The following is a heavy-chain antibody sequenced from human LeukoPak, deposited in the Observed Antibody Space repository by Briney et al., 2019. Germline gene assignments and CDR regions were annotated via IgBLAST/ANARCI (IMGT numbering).Heavy chain of an antibody. CDR3: AKDNDLWNSYDRGGGLAY. J-gene: IGHJ4*02. Sequence: GRSLRLSCAGCRYSFNNYAMQWVRKAPDKGLEWVAAIWYDGSNKYYADSVKGRFTISRDNTKSTLYLQTDSLRAEDTAVYYCAKDNDLWNSYDRGGGLAYWGQGTLVTVSS. V-gene: IGHV3-33*06. CDR1: RYSFNNYA. D-gene: IGHD3-3*01. CDR2: IWYDGSNK.